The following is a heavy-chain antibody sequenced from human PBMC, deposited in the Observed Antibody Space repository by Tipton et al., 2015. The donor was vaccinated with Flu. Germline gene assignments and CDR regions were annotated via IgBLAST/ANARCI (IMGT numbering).Heavy chain of an antibody. CDR2: ISGSTKSM. D-gene: IGHD5/OR15-5a*01. V-gene: IGHV3-21*01. Sequence: SLRLSCTASGFNFNTYNMNWVRQAPGKGLEWVSSISGSTKSMYYADSLKGRFTISRDNAKNSLSLQMNNLRADDTAIYYCARRAAGGSVSVWGFFDLWGRGTLVTVSS. J-gene: IGHJ2*01. CDR1: GFNFNTYN. CDR3: ARRAAGGSVSVWGFFDL.